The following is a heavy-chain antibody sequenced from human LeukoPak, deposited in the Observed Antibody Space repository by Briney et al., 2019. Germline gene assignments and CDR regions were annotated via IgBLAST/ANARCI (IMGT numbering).Heavy chain of an antibody. CDR1: GFTFRTYW. CDR2: INQGGSET. CDR3: ARLIGDRTIYDY. J-gene: IGHJ4*02. V-gene: IGHV3-7*01. D-gene: IGHD6-6*01. Sequence: GGSLRFSCAASGFTFRTYWMSWVRQAPGKGLEWVASINQGGSETYYVESVKGRFTISRDNAMNSFFLQMNSLRAEDTAVYYCARLIGDRTIYDYWGPGTPVSVSS.